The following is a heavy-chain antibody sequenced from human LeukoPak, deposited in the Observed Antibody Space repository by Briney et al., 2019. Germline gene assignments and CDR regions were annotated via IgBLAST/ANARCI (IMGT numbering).Heavy chain of an antibody. CDR2: INTETGNP. V-gene: IGHV7-4-1*02. D-gene: IGHD1-26*01. CDR3: ARDIGPVLVGATELDY. CDR1: GYTFTSYA. Sequence: ASVKVSCKASGYTFTSYAMNWVRQAPGQGLEWMGWINTETGNPTYAQGFTGRFVFSLDTSVSTAYLQMNSLRAEDTAVYYCARDIGPVLVGATELDYWGQGTLVTVSS. J-gene: IGHJ4*02.